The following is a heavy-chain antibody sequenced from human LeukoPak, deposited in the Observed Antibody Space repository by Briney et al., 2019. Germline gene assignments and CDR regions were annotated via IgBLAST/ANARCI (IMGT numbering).Heavy chain of an antibody. CDR2: IYYSGST. J-gene: IGHJ4*02. Sequence: SETLSLTCTVSGGSISSSSYYWGWIRQPPGKGLEWIGSIYYSGSTYYNPSLKSRVTISVDTSKNPFSLKLSSVTAADTAVYYCARAYHRYYFDYWGQGTLVTVSS. CDR1: GGSISSSSYY. CDR3: ARAYHRYYFDY. V-gene: IGHV4-39*01.